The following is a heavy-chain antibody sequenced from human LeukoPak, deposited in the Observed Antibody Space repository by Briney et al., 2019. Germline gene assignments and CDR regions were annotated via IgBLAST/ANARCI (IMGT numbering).Heavy chain of an antibody. J-gene: IGHJ4*02. CDR3: TTNSYGDYFDY. Sequence: GGSLRLSCAASGFTFSNAWMSWVRQAPGKGLEWVGRIKSKTDGGTTDYAAPVKGRFTISRDDSKNTLYLQMNSPKTEDTAVYYCTTNSYGDYFDYWGQGTLVTVSS. CDR2: IKSKTDGGTT. CDR1: GFTFSNAW. D-gene: IGHD5-18*01. V-gene: IGHV3-15*01.